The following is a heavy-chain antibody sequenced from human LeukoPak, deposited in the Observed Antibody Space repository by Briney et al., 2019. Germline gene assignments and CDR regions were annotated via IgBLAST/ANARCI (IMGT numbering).Heavy chain of an antibody. Sequence: SETLSLTCTVSGGSISSHYWSWIGQPAGKGLEWIGRIYTSGSTNYNPSLKSRVTMSVDTSKNQFSLKLSSVTAADTAVYYCARDRYYYDSTGYFDYWGQGTLVTVSS. CDR2: IYTSGST. D-gene: IGHD3-22*01. CDR3: ARDRYYYDSTGYFDY. J-gene: IGHJ4*02. CDR1: GGSISSHY. V-gene: IGHV4-4*07.